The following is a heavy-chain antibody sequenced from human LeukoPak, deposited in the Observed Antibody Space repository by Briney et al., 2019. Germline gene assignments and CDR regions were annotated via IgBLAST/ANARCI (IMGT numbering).Heavy chain of an antibody. V-gene: IGHV3-30*14. CDR2: ISYDGSNK. D-gene: IGHD2-8*01. J-gene: IGHJ5*02. CDR1: GSIFSSYA. Sequence: PGRSLRLSCAASGSIFSSYAIHWVRQAPGKGLEWVAFISYDGSNKFYADSVKGRFTISRDNSKNTLYLQMNSLRAEDTAVYYCARDIVQFDPWGQGTLVTVSS. CDR3: ARDIVQFDP.